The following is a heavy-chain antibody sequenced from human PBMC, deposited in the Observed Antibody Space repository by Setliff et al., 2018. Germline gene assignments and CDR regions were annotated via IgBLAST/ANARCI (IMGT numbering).Heavy chain of an antibody. CDR3: AREVGTSTSSDAFDV. CDR2: IYHSGSA. V-gene: IGHV4-30-4*08. J-gene: IGHJ3*01. CDR1: GFTFNTYTMH. Sequence: SETLRLSCSASGFTFNTYTMHWVRQPPGKGLEWIAYIYHSGSAYYNPSLKSRVTMSVDTSKNQFSLHLTSVTAADTAVYYCAREVGTSTSSDAFDVWGQGMMVTVSS. D-gene: IGHD1-26*01.